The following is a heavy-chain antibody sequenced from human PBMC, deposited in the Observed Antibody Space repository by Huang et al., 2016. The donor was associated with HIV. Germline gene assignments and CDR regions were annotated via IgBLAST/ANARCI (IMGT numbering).Heavy chain of an antibody. J-gene: IGHJ4*02. CDR1: GDFISSTNYY. CDR3: ASQHIGAAATWF. CDR2: VYQSGVT. V-gene: IGHV4-39*01. Sequence: QLQLQESGPGQVKPSETLSLTCTVSGDFISSTNYYWGWIRQSPGKGLEWVGSVYQSGVTNYNPYLNSRVNLSVDTSRNQFSLRLNSVTAADTAVYYCASQHIGAAATWFWGRGTQVAVSS. D-gene: IGHD6-13*01.